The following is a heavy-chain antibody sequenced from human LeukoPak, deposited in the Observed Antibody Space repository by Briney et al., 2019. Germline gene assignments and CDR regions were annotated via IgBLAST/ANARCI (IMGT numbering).Heavy chain of an antibody. CDR2: ISGSGGST. D-gene: IGHD6-13*01. CDR1: GYTFSSYG. J-gene: IGHJ4*02. V-gene: IGHV3-23*01. Sequence: SCKASGYTFSSYGMSWVRQAPGKGLEWVSAISGSGGSTYYADSVKGRFTISRDNSKNTLYLQMNSLRAEDTAVYYCAKEAHLTGYSSSWYYFDYWGQGTLVTVSS. CDR3: AKEAHLTGYSSSWYYFDY.